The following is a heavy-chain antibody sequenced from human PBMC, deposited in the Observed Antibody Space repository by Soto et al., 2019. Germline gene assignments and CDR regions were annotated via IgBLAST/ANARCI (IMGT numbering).Heavy chain of an antibody. CDR1: GGSISSSSYY. J-gene: IGHJ3*02. V-gene: IGHV4-39*01. CDR2: IYYSGST. Sequence: QLQLQESGPGLVKPSETLSLTCTVSGGSISSSSYYWGWIRQPPGKGLEWIGSIYYSGSTYYNPSLKSRVTISVDTSKNQFSLEQSSVTAADTAVYYCASGRMTQWLVGVGDAFDIWGQGTMVTVSS. D-gene: IGHD6-19*01. CDR3: ASGRMTQWLVGVGDAFDI.